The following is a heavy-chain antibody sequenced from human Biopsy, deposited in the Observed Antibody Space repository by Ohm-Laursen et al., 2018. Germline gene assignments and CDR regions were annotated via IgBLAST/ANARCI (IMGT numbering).Heavy chain of an antibody. V-gene: IGHV1-2*02. J-gene: IGHJ1*01. CDR3: AKGQDLRGGAEYFQH. Sequence: SSVKVSCKASGYTFTGQYLHWVRQVPGQGLEWMGWINPHSGTTKFAQDFQGRVTMTRDTSITAAYMELRRLRSDDTAVYYCAKGQDLRGGAEYFQHWGQGALVTVSS. CDR2: INPHSGTT. D-gene: IGHD2-15*01. CDR1: GYTFTGQY.